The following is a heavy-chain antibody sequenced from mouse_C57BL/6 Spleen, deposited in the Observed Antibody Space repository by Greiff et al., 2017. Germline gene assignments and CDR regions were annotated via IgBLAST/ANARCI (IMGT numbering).Heavy chain of an antibody. CDR1: GFTFSSYT. CDR3: ARPNYGYAMDD. V-gene: IGHV5-9*01. D-gene: IGHD1-1*01. CDR2: ISGGGGNT. Sequence: DVQLVESGGGLVKPGGSLKLSCAASGFTFSSYTMSWVRQTPEKRLEWVATISGGGGNTYYPDSVKGRFTISRDNAKNTLYLQMSSLRSEDTALYYCARPNYGYAMDDWGQGTSVTVSS. J-gene: IGHJ4*01.